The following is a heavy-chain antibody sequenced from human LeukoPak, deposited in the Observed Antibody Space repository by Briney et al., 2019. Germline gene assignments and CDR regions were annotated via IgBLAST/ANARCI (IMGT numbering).Heavy chain of an antibody. Sequence: SETLSLTGTVSGGSISSGSYYWSWIRQPAGKGLEWIGRIYTSGSTNYNPSLKSRVTISVDTSKNQFSLKLSSVTAADTAVYYCARGNYVWGSYRHPYYYYYMDVWGKGTTVTVSS. V-gene: IGHV4-61*02. D-gene: IGHD3-16*02. CDR1: GGSISSGSYY. J-gene: IGHJ6*03. CDR3: ARGNYVWGSYRHPYYYYYMDV. CDR2: IYTSGST.